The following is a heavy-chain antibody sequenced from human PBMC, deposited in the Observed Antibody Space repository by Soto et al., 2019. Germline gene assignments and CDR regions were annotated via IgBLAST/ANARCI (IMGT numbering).Heavy chain of an antibody. V-gene: IGHV3-30*18. J-gene: IGHJ6*02. CDR2: ISYDEIDK. D-gene: IGHD2-2*01. Sequence: PGGSMRLSCAASGFTFTNHRMHWVRQTRGKGLEWVAAISYDEIDKKYASSVKGRFTVSRDNVKNTLSLQMNSLRPEDTAVYYCAKDSGYQLPDNYFYYGLDVGGQGTTVTVSS. CDR1: GFTFTNHR. CDR3: AKDSGYQLPDNYFYYGLDV.